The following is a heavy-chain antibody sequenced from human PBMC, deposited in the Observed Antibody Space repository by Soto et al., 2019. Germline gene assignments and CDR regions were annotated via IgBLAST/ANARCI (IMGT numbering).Heavy chain of an antibody. V-gene: IGHV1-18*01. CDR1: GNTFASHG. CDR3: ARVDPRVVAVVRDY. J-gene: IGHJ4*02. CDR2: ISGFNGQT. Sequence: ASVKVSCKASGNTFASHGFSWVRQAPGQGLEWMGWISGFNGQTNYALKFQGRVTLTADTSTSTAYMELRSLRSDDTAVYFCARVDPRVVAVVRDYWGQGTLVTVSS. D-gene: IGHD3-10*01.